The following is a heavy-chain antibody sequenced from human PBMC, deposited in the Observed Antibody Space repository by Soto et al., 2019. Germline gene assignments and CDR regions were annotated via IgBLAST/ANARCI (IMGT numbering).Heavy chain of an antibody. CDR2: IHYSGSA. CDR3: ARDQNGSPHFDY. CDR1: GGSISSYY. D-gene: IGHD1-26*01. V-gene: IGHV4-59*01. Sequence: SETLSLTCTVSGGSISSYYWSWIRQPPGKGLEWIGYIHYSGSANYNPSLMSRVSISVDSSKNQFSLKLSSVTVVDTAVYYCARDQNGSPHFDYWGQGTLVTVSS. J-gene: IGHJ4*02.